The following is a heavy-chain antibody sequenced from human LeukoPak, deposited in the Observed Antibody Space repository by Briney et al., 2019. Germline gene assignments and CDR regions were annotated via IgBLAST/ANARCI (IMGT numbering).Heavy chain of an antibody. D-gene: IGHD5-24*01. Sequence: GGSLRLSCAASGFTFSNFGFHWVRQAPGKGLEWVAFIWYDGSNQYYADSVKGRFTISRDKSKNTLYLQMNSLRADDTAVYYCARDRANYCVDYWGQGTLVTVSS. CDR1: GFTFSNFG. J-gene: IGHJ4*02. V-gene: IGHV3-33*01. CDR2: IWYDGSNQ. CDR3: ARDRANYCVDY.